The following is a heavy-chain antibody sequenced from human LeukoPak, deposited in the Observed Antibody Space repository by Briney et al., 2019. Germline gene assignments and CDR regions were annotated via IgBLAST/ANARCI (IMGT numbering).Heavy chain of an antibody. V-gene: IGHV3-33*01. D-gene: IGHD3-9*01. Sequence: GGSLRLSCAASGFTLTGYGMHWVRQAPGKGLEWVAVIWYDGNNKYYADSVKGRFTISRDTSKNTLYLQMNSLRGEDTAVYYCARDPRTYYDILTGYYTLDYWGQGTLVTVSS. CDR1: GFTLTGYG. CDR3: ARDPRTYYDILTGYYTLDY. J-gene: IGHJ4*02. CDR2: IWYDGNNK.